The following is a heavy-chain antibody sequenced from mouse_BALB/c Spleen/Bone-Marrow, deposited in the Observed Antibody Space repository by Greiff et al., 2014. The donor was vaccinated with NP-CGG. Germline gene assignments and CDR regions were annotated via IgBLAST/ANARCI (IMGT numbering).Heavy chain of an antibody. CDR1: GFSLTSYG. CDR2: IWAGGST. D-gene: IGHD2-3*01. V-gene: IGHV2-9*02. CDR3: ARVYLWYFDV. J-gene: IGHJ1*01. Sequence: QVQLKESGPGLVAPSQSLSTTCTVSGFSLTSYGVHWVRQPPGKGLEWLGVIWAGGSTNNNSALMSRLSISKDNSKSQVFLKMNSLQTDDTAMYYCARVYLWYFDVWGAGTTVTVSS.